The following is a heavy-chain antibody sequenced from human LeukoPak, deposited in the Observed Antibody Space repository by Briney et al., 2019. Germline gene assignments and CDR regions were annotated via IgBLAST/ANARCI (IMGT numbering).Heavy chain of an antibody. CDR1: GYTFPVYY. V-gene: IGHV1-2*02. Sequence: ASVKVSCKASGYTFPVYYLHWVRQAPGQGLEWMGWINPDSGGTKYAQKFQGRVTMTRDTSISTAFMELSRLRSDDTAVYYCARGGDDYTNYGNWFDSWGQGTQVTVSS. J-gene: IGHJ5*01. D-gene: IGHD4-4*01. CDR2: INPDSGGT. CDR3: ARGGDDYTNYGNWFDS.